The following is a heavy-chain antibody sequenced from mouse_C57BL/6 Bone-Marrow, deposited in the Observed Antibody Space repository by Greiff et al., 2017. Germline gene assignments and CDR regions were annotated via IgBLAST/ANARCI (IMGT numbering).Heavy chain of an antibody. Sequence: EVQWVESGGGLVQPKGSLKLSCAASGFSFNTYAMNWVRQAPGKGLEWVARIRSKSNNYATYYADSVKDRFTISRDDSESMLYLQMNNLKTEDTAMYYCVRPYYYGSSWGAMDYWGQGTSVTVSS. CDR3: VRPYYYGSSWGAMDY. D-gene: IGHD1-1*01. CDR1: GFSFNTYA. J-gene: IGHJ4*01. CDR2: IRSKSNNYAT. V-gene: IGHV10-1*01.